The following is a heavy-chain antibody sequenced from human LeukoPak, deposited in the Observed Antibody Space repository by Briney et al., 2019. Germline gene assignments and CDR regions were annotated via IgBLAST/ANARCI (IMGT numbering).Heavy chain of an antibody. V-gene: IGHV3-53*01. J-gene: IGHJ4*02. CDR2: IYRGGIT. CDR3: AKDSVYYYGSGMWPYFDY. Sequence: GGSLRLSCAASGFTVSSNYMSWVRQAPGKGLEWVSVIYRGGITDYADSVKGRFTISRDNSKNTLYLQMNSLRAEDTAVYYCAKDSVYYYGSGMWPYFDYWGQGTLVTVSS. CDR1: GFTVSSNY. D-gene: IGHD3-10*01.